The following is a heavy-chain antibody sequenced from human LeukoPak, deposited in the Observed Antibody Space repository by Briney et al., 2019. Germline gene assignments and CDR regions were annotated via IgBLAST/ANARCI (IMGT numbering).Heavy chain of an antibody. CDR3: ARGLIPPLVVAAYYFDY. Sequence: SETLSLTCAVYGGSFSGYYWSWIRQPPGKGLEWIGEINHSGSTNYNPSLESRVTISVDTSKNQFSLKLSSVTAADTAVYYCARGLIPPLVVAAYYFDYWGQGTLVTVSS. CDR1: GGSFSGYY. J-gene: IGHJ4*02. V-gene: IGHV4-34*01. CDR2: INHSGST. D-gene: IGHD2-15*01.